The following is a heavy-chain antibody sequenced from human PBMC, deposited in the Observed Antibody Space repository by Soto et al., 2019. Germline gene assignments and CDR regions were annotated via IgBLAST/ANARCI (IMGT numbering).Heavy chain of an antibody. Sequence: ASVKVSCKTSGYTFTNYDINWVRQAAGQGLEWMGWINPDSDNTGYAQKFQGRVTMTRDTSISTAYMELNSLRSEDTAVYYCARGRRYCTTTSCYPPALFPYGMDVWGQGTTVTVSS. D-gene: IGHD2-2*01. V-gene: IGHV1-8*01. J-gene: IGHJ6*02. CDR2: INPDSDNT. CDR1: GYTFTNYD. CDR3: ARGRRYCTTTSCYPPALFPYGMDV.